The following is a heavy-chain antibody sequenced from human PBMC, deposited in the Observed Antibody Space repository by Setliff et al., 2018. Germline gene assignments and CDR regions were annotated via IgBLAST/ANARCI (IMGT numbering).Heavy chain of an antibody. D-gene: IGHD3-9*01. CDR3: ARDDGDILTGYYRHMDV. Sequence: GGSLRLSCAASGFTFSGYYMQWVRQAPGKGLEWVSAISGSGGSTNYADSVKGRFTISRDNAKNSLYLQMNSLRAEDTAVYYCARDDGDILTGYYRHMDVWGKGTTVTVSS. CDR2: ISGSGGST. J-gene: IGHJ6*03. V-gene: IGHV3-21*04. CDR1: GFTFSGYY.